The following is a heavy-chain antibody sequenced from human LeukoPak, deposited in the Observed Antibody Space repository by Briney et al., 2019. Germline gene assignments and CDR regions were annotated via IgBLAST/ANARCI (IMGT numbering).Heavy chain of an antibody. CDR3: ARGLTAGLRYFDWLFSEGPDAFDI. V-gene: IGHV1-46*01. D-gene: IGHD3-9*01. Sequence: ASVKVSCKASGGTFSSYAISWVRQAPGQGLEWMGIINPSGGSTRYAQMFQGRVTMTRDMSTSTVYMELSSLRSEDTAVYYCARGLTAGLRYFDWLFSEGPDAFDIWGQGTMVTASS. CDR1: GGTFSSYA. J-gene: IGHJ3*02. CDR2: INPSGGST.